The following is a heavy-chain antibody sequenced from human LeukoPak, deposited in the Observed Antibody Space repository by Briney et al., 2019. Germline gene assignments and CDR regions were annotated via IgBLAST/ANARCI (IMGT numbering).Heavy chain of an antibody. J-gene: IGHJ6*02. Sequence: SETLSLTCTVSGGSISSYSRSWVRQPPGKGLEWIGYVYYSGRTNYNPSLKSRVTISVDTSKNQFSLKLNSVPAADTAVYYCARTFSESYYYYGMDVWGQGTTVTVSS. CDR1: GGSISSYS. V-gene: IGHV4-59*01. CDR2: VYYSGRT. D-gene: IGHD1-26*01. CDR3: ARTFSESYYYYGMDV.